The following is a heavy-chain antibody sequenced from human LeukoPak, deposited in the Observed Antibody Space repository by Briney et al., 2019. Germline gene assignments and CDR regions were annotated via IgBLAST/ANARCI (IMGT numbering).Heavy chain of an antibody. J-gene: IGHJ4*02. CDR3: ARDYPSFDY. V-gene: IGHV3-21*01. Sequence: SVKGRFTISRDNTKNSLYLQMNSLRAEGTAVYYCARDYPSFDYWGQGTLVTVSS.